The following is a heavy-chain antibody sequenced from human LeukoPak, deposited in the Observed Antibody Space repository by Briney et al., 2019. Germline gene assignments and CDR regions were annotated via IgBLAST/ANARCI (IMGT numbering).Heavy chain of an antibody. D-gene: IGHD6-13*01. CDR1: GFTFSSYA. V-gene: IGHV3-30-3*01. J-gene: IGHJ4*02. Sequence: GGSLRLSCAASGFTFSSYAMHWVRQAPGKGLEWVAVISYDGSNKYYADSVKGRFTISRDNSKNTLYLQMNSLRAEDTAIYYCAKIGAAGSYFDYWGQGTLVTVS. CDR2: ISYDGSNK. CDR3: AKIGAAGSYFDY.